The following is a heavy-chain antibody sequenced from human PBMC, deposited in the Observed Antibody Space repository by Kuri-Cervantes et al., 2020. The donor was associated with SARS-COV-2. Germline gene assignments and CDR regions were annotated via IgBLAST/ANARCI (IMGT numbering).Heavy chain of an antibody. Sequence: GESLKISCSASGFTFSSYAMSWVRQAPGKGLVWVSRINSDGSSTSYADSVKGRFTIYRDNAKSTLYLQMNSLRAEDTAVYYCARDVVHDFWRGYENWFDPWGQGTLVTVSS. CDR1: GFTFSSYA. CDR3: ARDVVHDFWRGYENWFDP. V-gene: IGHV3-74*01. CDR2: INSDGSST. D-gene: IGHD3-3*01. J-gene: IGHJ5*02.